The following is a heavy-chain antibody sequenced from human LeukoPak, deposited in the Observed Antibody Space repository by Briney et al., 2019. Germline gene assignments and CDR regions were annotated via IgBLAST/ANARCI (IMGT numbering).Heavy chain of an antibody. CDR3: GRDGVSAAVDF. J-gene: IGHJ4*02. D-gene: IGHD2-2*01. Sequence: GGSLRLSCAASGFTFNIYTINWVRQGPGKGLEWVSSISSTSSDIHYADSVKGRFTIFRDNAKNLLYLQMDSLRAEDTAVYYCGRDGVSAAVDFWGQGTLVTVSS. CDR2: ISSTSSDI. V-gene: IGHV3-21*01. CDR1: GFTFNIYT.